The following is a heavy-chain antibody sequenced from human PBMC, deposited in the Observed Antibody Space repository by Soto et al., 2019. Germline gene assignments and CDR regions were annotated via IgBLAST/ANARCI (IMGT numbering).Heavy chain of an antibody. J-gene: IGHJ6*02. D-gene: IGHD4-17*01. CDR1: GFSLTTGKMG. CDR2: IFSDNER. V-gene: IGHV2-26*01. Sequence: SGPPLVNPTETLTLTCTVSGFSLTTGKMGVSWIRQPPGKALEWLAHIFSDNERSYSTSLQGRLTISKDTSGSQVVLSMTNVDPVDTATYYCARMNVDSYQFYYAMDGWGQGTTVTVSS. CDR3: ARMNVDSYQFYYAMDG.